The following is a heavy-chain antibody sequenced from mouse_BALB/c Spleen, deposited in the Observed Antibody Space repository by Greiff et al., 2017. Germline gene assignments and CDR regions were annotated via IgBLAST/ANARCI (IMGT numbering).Heavy chain of an antibody. V-gene: IGHV14-3*02. CDR2: IDPANGNT. Sequence: VQLQQSGAELVKPGASVKLSCTASGFTIKDTYMHWVKQRPEQGLEWIGRIDPANGNTKYDPKFQGKATITADTSSNTAYLQLSSLTSEDTAVYYCADYYGSSDWYFDVWGAGTTVTVSS. J-gene: IGHJ1*01. CDR1: GFTIKDTY. CDR3: ADYYGSSDWYFDV. D-gene: IGHD1-1*01.